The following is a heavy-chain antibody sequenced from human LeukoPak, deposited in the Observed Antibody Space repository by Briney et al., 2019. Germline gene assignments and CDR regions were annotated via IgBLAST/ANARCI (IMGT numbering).Heavy chain of an antibody. J-gene: IGHJ4*02. CDR1: GFTFSSYD. CDR3: ARANTPFADY. Sequence: GGSLRLSCAASGFTFSSYDMHWVRQAPGKGLEWVAVISYDGSNKYYADSVKGRFAISRDNSKNTVYLQMNSLRVEDTAVYYCARANTPFADYWAREPWSPSPQ. V-gene: IGHV3-30*09. D-gene: IGHD2-2*02. CDR2: ISYDGSNK.